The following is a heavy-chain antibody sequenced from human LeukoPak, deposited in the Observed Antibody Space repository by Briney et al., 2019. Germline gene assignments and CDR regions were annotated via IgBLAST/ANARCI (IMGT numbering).Heavy chain of an antibody. D-gene: IGHD6-19*01. CDR3: TRPFGQWLQFDY. CDR2: IRSKAYGGTT. CDR1: GFTFGDYA. J-gene: IGHJ4*02. V-gene: IGHV3-49*05. Sequence: KPGGSLRLSCTASGFTFGDYAMSWFRQAPGKGLEWVGFIRSKAYGGTTEYAASVKGRSTISRDDSKSIAYLQMNSLKTEDTAVYYCTRPFGQWLQFDYWGQGTLVTVSS.